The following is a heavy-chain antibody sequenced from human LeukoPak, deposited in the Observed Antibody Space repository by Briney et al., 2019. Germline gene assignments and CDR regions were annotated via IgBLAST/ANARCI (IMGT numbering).Heavy chain of an antibody. V-gene: IGHV3-48*03. D-gene: IGHD5-18*01. J-gene: IGHJ4*02. CDR3: ARRRYTYGGEFDY. Sequence: GGSLRLSCAASGFTFSSYEMNWVRQAPGKGLEWVSYISSSGSTIYYADSVKGRFTISRDNAKNSLYLQMNSQRVDDTAVYYCARRRYTYGGEFDYWGQGTLVTVSS. CDR2: ISSSGSTI. CDR1: GFTFSSYE.